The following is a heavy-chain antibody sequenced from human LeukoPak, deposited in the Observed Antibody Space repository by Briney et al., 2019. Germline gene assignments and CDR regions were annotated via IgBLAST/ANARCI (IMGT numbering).Heavy chain of an antibody. Sequence: GGSLRLSCAASGFIFSHDAIHWVRQAPGKGLEWVAVISKDGITKIYRDSVKGRFTISTDSSKNTVYLQMTGLEVEDTAVYYCATDSGFDYWGQGTLVTVSS. D-gene: IGHD2-21*02. V-gene: IGHV3-30-3*01. CDR3: ATDSGFDY. CDR2: ISKDGITK. CDR1: GFIFSHDA. J-gene: IGHJ4*02.